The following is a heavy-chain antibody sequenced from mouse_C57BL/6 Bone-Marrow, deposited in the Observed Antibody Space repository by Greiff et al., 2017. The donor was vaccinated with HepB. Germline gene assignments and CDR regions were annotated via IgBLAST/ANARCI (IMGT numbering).Heavy chain of an antibody. J-gene: IGHJ3*01. D-gene: IGHD2-4*01. CDR3: ARMYYDYDGGPFAY. V-gene: IGHV2-2*01. CDR2: IWSGGST. CDR1: GFSLTSYG. Sequence: QVQLQQSGPGLVQPSQSLSITCTVSGFSLTSYGVHWVRQSPGKGLEWLGVIWSGGSTDYNAAFISRLSISKDNSKSQVFFKMNSLQADDTAIYYCARMYYDYDGGPFAYWGQGTLVTVSA.